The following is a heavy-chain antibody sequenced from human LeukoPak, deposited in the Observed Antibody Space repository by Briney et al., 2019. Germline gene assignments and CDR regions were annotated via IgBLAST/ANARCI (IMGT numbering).Heavy chain of an antibody. J-gene: IGHJ4*02. V-gene: IGHV3-9*01. CDR3: AKAKAGYYGSGSYGWFDY. D-gene: IGHD3-10*01. Sequence: PGGSLRLSCAASGFTFDDYAMHWVRQAPGKGLEWVSGISWNSGSIGYADSVKSRFTISRDNAKNSLYLQMNSLRAEDTALYYCAKAKAGYYGSGSYGWFDYWGQGTLVTVSS. CDR2: ISWNSGSI. CDR1: GFTFDDYA.